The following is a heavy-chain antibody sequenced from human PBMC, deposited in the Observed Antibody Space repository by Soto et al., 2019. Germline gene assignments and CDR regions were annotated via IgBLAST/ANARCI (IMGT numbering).Heavy chain of an antibody. J-gene: IGHJ4*02. D-gene: IGHD3-22*01. CDR3: AANTYYYDSSGYFGYFDY. Sequence: PSETLSLTCTVSGGSISSGGYYWSWIRQHPGKGLEWIGYIYYSGSTYYNPSLKSRVTISVDTPKNQFSLKLSSVTAADTAVYYCAANTYYYDSSGYFGYFDYWGQGTLVTVSS. CDR2: IYYSGST. V-gene: IGHV4-31*03. CDR1: GGSISSGGYY.